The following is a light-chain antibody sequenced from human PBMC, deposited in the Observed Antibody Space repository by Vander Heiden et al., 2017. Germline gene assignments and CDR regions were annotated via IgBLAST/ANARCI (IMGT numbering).Light chain of an antibody. CDR1: QRVSRY. V-gene: IGKV3-11*01. J-gene: IGKJ3*01. CDR3: QQRSNWPFT. Sequence: EIVLTQSPSTLSLSPGERATFSCRPSQRVSRYLDCSHQKPGRAPSLLIYDASNGATGIPARFSGSGSGKDFTLTITSLEPEDVVVYYCQQRSNWPFTFGPGTKVDIK. CDR2: DAS.